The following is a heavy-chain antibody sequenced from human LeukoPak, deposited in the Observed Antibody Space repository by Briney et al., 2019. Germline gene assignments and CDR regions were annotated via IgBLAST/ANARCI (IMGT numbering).Heavy chain of an antibody. CDR1: GFTFSSYG. CDR3: AKDGYDFWSGTYYYYYGMDV. J-gene: IGHJ6*02. Sequence: GGSLRLSCAASGFTFSSYGMHWVRQAPGKGLEWVAVIWYDGSNKYYADSVKGRFTISRDNSKNTLYLQMNSLRAEDTAVYYSAKDGYDFWSGTYYYYYGMDVWGQGTTVTVSS. V-gene: IGHV3-30*02. D-gene: IGHD3-3*01. CDR2: IWYDGSNK.